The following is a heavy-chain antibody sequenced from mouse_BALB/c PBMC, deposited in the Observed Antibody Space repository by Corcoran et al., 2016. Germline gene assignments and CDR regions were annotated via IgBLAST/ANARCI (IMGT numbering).Heavy chain of an antibody. CDR3: ASPGTEGYFDS. D-gene: IGHD3-3*01. Sequence: EVQLQQSGPELVKPGASLTISCKASGYSFTGYTMNWVKQSHGKNLEWIGLIKPYNGGTSYNQKFKGNATLTVDKSYSTAYMELLSLTSEDSAVYYCASPGTEGYFDSWGQGTTLTVSS. CDR1: GYSFTGYT. V-gene: IGHV1-18*01. J-gene: IGHJ2*01. CDR2: IKPYNGGT.